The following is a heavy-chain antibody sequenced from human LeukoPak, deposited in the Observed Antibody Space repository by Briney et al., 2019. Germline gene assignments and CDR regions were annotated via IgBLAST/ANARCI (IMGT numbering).Heavy chain of an antibody. CDR2: ISGDGGST. CDR3: AKDMGGGVDEHRGYSYGSLDY. V-gene: IGHV3-43*02. D-gene: IGHD5-18*01. CDR1: GFTFDDYA. Sequence: GGSLRLSCAASGFTFDDYAMHWVRQAPGKGLEWVSLISGDGGSTYYADSVKGRFTISRDNSKNSLYLQMNSLRTEDTALYYCAKDMGGGVDEHRGYSYGSLDYWGQGTLVTVSS. J-gene: IGHJ4*02.